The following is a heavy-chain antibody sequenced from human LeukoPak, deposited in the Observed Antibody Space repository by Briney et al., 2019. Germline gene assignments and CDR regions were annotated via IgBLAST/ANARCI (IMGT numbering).Heavy chain of an antibody. D-gene: IGHD3-22*01. V-gene: IGHV1-8*03. Sequence: GASVKVSFKASGYTFTSYDINWVRQATGQGLEWMGWVNPNSGNTGYAQKFQGRITITRNTSIRTAYMELSSLRSEDTAVYYCARLFQRNELNYYDSSGYSLGYWGQGTLVTVSS. J-gene: IGHJ4*02. CDR3: ARLFQRNELNYYDSSGYSLGY. CDR2: VNPNSGNT. CDR1: GYTFTSYD.